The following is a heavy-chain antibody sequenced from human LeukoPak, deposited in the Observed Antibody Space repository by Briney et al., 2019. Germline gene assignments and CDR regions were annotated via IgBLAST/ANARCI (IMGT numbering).Heavy chain of an antibody. CDR3: ARGSSRFGELSWFDP. CDR2: IIPIFGTA. J-gene: IGHJ5*02. Sequence: GASAKVSCKASGYTFTSYAISWVRQAPGQGLEWMGGIIPIFGTANYAQKFQGRVTITADESTSTAYMELSSLRSEDTAVYYCARGSSRFGELSWFDPWGQGTLVTVSS. CDR1: GYTFTSYA. V-gene: IGHV1-69*13. D-gene: IGHD3-10*01.